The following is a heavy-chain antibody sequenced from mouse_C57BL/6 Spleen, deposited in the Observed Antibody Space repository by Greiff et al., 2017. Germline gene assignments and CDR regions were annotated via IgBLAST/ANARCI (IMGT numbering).Heavy chain of an antibody. CDR2: IDPEDGET. D-gene: IGHD3-2*02. CDR1: GFNIKDYY. Sequence: VQLKQSGAELVKPGASVKLSCTASGFNIKDYYMHWVKQRTEQGLEWIGRIDPEDGETKYAPKFQGKATITADKSSNTAYLQLSSLTSEDTAVYYCASRQLRLRDYAMDYWGQGTSVTVSS. CDR3: ASRQLRLRDYAMDY. V-gene: IGHV14-2*01. J-gene: IGHJ4*01.